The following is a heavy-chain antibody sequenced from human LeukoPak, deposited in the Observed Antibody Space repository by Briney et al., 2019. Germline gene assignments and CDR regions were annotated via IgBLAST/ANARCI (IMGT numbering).Heavy chain of an antibody. J-gene: IGHJ4*02. CDR1: GGTFSTFG. CDR3: ARETGYAYGRAPLDY. D-gene: IGHD5-18*01. V-gene: IGHV1-69*06. CDR2: IIPMSGTA. Sequence: SVKVSCKASGGTFSTFGISWVRQAPGQGLEWMGGIIPMSGTANNAQKFQGRVTITADKSTGTAYMELSSLRSDDTAVYYCARETGYAYGRAPLDYWGQGTLVTVSS.